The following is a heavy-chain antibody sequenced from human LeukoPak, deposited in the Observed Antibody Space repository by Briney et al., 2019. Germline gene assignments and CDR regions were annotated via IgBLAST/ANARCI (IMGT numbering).Heavy chain of an antibody. CDR2: INCNGGNT. J-gene: IGHJ4*02. D-gene: IGHD3-10*01. V-gene: IGHV3-23*01. CDR1: GFTFSSYA. CDR3: AKGRSYGSGSYLPFDY. Sequence: PGGSLRLSCAAAGFTFSSYAMSWVRQAPGKGLEWVSVINCNGGNTYYADSVKGRFTISRDNSKNTLYLRMNSLRAEDTAVYYCAKGRSYGSGSYLPFDYWGQGTLVTVSS.